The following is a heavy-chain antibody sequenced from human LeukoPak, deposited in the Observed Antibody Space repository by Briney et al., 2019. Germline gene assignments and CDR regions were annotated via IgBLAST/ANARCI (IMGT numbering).Heavy chain of an antibody. Sequence: PSVKVSCKASGGTFSSYAINWVRQAPGQGLEWMGGTIPIFGTANYAQKFQGRVAITTDESTSTAYMELSSLRSEDTAVYYCARVFARSGEIGGSCYDYWGQGNLVTVSS. D-gene: IGHD2-15*01. CDR1: GGTFSSYA. J-gene: IGHJ4*02. CDR3: ARVFARSGEIGGSCYDY. CDR2: TIPIFGTA. V-gene: IGHV1-69*05.